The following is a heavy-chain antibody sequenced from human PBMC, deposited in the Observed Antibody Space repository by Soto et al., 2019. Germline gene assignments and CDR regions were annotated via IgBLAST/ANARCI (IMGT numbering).Heavy chain of an antibody. J-gene: IGHJ5*02. Sequence: QVQLQQSGPGLAKPSQTLSLTCTVSGGSISSGDYYWSWIRQPLGKGLEYIGYIAYSGSTYYNPSLQSRVTMSLDTSKTQFSLNLSSVTAADTAVYYCARDGAYCGGDCYRYNWFDPWGQGTLVTVSS. CDR2: IAYSGST. V-gene: IGHV4-30-4*01. CDR3: ARDGAYCGGDCYRYNWFDP. CDR1: GGSISSGDYY. D-gene: IGHD2-21*02.